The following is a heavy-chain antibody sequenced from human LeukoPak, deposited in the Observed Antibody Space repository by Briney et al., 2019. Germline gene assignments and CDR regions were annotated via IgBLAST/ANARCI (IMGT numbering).Heavy chain of an antibody. CDR3: AKGVNYFVLEY. V-gene: IGHV3-23*01. Sequence: QPGGSLRLSCAASGFTFSTYAMSWVRQAPGKGLEWVSALSPSGGITYYEDSVKGRFTISRDNSNTTLYLQMNILRAEDTAVYYCAKGVNYFVLEYWGQGTLVTISS. D-gene: IGHD3-10*02. J-gene: IGHJ4*02. CDR2: LSPSGGIT. CDR1: GFTFSTYA.